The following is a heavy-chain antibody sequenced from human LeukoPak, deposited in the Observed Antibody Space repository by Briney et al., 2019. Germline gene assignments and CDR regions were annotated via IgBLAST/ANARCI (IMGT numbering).Heavy chain of an antibody. D-gene: IGHD4-17*01. CDR1: GGSFSGYY. Sequence: SETLSLTCAVYGGSFSGYYWSWIRQPPGKGLEWIGEINHSGSTNYNPSLKSRVTISVDRSKNQFSLKLSSVTAADTAVYYCARDLRAFYGDYVGAFDIWGQGTMVTVSS. J-gene: IGHJ3*02. CDR2: INHSGST. CDR3: ARDLRAFYGDYVGAFDI. V-gene: IGHV4-34*01.